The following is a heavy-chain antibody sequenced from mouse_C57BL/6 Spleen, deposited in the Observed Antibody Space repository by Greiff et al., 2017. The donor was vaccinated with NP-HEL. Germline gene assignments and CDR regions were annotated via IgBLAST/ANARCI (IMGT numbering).Heavy chain of an antibody. CDR3: ARKGYGSSHYFDY. CDR2: IYPGGGYT. J-gene: IGHJ2*01. V-gene: IGHV1-63*01. CDR1: GYTFTNYW. D-gene: IGHD1-1*01. Sequence: LKQSGAELVRPGTSVTMSCKASGYTFTNYWIGWAKQRPGHGLEWIGDIYPGGGYTNYNEKFKGKATLTADKSSSTAYMQFSSLTSEDSAIYYCARKGYGSSHYFDYWGQGTTLTVSS.